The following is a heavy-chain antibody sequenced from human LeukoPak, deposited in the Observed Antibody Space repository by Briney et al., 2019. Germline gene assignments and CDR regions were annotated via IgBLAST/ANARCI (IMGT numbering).Heavy chain of an antibody. Sequence: PSETLSLTCIVSGGSIDSYYWTWLRQPPGKGLEWIAYIFYSASTNYNPSLKSRATITVDTSKNQFSLNLRSVTAADMAVYYCARGRTSGGYPHFDSWGQGSRSPSPQ. CDR2: IFYSAST. CDR3: ARGRTSGGYPHFDS. D-gene: IGHD6-19*01. J-gene: IGHJ4*02. V-gene: IGHV4-59*01. CDR1: GGSIDSYY.